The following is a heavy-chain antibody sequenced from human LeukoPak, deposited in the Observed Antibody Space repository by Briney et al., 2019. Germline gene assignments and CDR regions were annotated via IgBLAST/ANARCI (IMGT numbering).Heavy chain of an antibody. CDR2: IYHSGST. J-gene: IGHJ5*02. Sequence: SETLSPTCTVSGGSISSYYWSWIRQPPGKGLEWIGYIYHSGSTNYNPSLKSRATISVDTSKKQFSLKLSSVTAADTAVYYCAKKSPAGIAVAGTWFDPWGQGTLVTVSS. CDR3: AKKSPAGIAVAGTWFDP. CDR1: GGSISSYY. V-gene: IGHV4-59*01. D-gene: IGHD6-19*01.